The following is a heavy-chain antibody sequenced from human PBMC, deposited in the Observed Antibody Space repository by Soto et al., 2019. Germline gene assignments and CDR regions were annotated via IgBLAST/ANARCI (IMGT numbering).Heavy chain of an antibody. CDR2: FNHSGDT. CDR1: GGSLSGYY. J-gene: IGHJ4*02. Sequence: QVQLQQWGAGLLKPSETLSLTCAVYGGSLSGYYWSWIRQPPGKALEWIGEFNHSGDTNYNPSLKSRVTISVDTSKNQLFLNLSSVPAADTAMYYCARHHVRGRTIAGAAEFWGQGTLVTVSS. V-gene: IGHV4-34*01. CDR3: ARHHVRGRTIAGAAEF. D-gene: IGHD1-26*01.